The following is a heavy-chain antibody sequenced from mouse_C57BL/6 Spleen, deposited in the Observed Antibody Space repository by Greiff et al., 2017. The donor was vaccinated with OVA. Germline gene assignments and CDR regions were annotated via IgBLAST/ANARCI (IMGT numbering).Heavy chain of an antibody. V-gene: IGHV1-74*01. CDR1: GYTFTSYR. CDR2: IHPSDSDT. D-gene: IGHD2-1*01. J-gene: IGHJ2*01. Sequence: QVQLKQPGAELVKPGASVKVSCKASGYTFTSYRMHWVKQRPGQGLEWIGRIHPSDSDTNYNQKFKGKATLTVDKSSSTAYMHLSSLTSEDSAVYYCAIYYGNYYFDYWGQGTTLTVSS. CDR3: AIYYGNYYFDY.